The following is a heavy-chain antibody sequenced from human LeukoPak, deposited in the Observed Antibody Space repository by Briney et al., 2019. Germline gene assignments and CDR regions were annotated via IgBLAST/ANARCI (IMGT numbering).Heavy chain of an antibody. CDR3: VCPESGYSHGYGY. Sequence: GGSLRLSCSASGFTFSSYPMHWVRQSPGKGLEYVSAISDNGGSTFYADSVQGRFTISRDNSKNTLSLQMRSLRAEDTALYYCVCPESGYSHGYGYWGQGTLVTVSS. V-gene: IGHV3-64D*09. CDR1: GFTFSSYP. CDR2: ISDNGGST. J-gene: IGHJ4*02. D-gene: IGHD5-18*01.